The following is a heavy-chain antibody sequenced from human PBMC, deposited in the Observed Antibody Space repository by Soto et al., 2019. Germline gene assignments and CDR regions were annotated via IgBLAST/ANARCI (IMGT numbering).Heavy chain of an antibody. V-gene: IGHV4-34*01. CDR1: GGSLSGYY. D-gene: IGHD5-12*01. CDR2: IKDGGRT. Sequence: QVQLQQWGAGLLKPSETLSLNCAVNGGSLSGYYWSWIRQPPGKGLEWIGEIKDGGRTNYSPSLKSRATIPSDPSNNQFSLRLYSVTAADTGVYYCARGQEGVVATHWDQGTLVTVSS. CDR3: ARGQEGVVATH. J-gene: IGHJ4*02.